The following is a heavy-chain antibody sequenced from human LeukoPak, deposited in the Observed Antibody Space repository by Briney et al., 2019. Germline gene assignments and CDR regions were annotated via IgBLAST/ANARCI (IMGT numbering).Heavy chain of an antibody. V-gene: IGHV3-74*01. Sequence: GGSLRLSCSASGITFITYWMHWVRQAPGKGLVWVSRINSDERGLRYAAFVNGRFAISRDNAKNTLFLQMNSLRAEDTAVYYCARAPSWSPPYYYYYYMDFWGKATTVTVSS. CDR3: ARAPSWSPPYYYYYYMDF. CDR1: GITFITYW. J-gene: IGHJ6*03. CDR2: INSDERGL. D-gene: IGHD2-2*01.